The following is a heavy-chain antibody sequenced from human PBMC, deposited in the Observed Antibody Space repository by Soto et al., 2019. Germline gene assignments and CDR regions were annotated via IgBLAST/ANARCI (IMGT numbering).Heavy chain of an antibody. D-gene: IGHD3-22*01. CDR2: ISGTGGTT. V-gene: IGHV3-23*01. J-gene: IGHJ4*02. Sequence: PGGSLRLSCAASGFTFCSYAIDWVRQAPGKGLEWVSAISGTGGTTYYADSVKGRFTISRDNSKNTLSLQMNSLRAEDTAVYYCAKDRAPYTMINGFDSWGQGTLVTVSS. CDR1: GFTFCSYA. CDR3: AKDRAPYTMINGFDS.